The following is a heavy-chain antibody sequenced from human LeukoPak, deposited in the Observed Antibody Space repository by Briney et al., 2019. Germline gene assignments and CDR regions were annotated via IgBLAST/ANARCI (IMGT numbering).Heavy chain of an antibody. CDR3: ARKPRAGDYYYGMDV. D-gene: IGHD3-10*01. J-gene: IGHJ6*02. V-gene: IGHV1-18*01. Sequence: KLQGRVTMTTDTSTSTAYMELRSLRSDDTAVYYCARKPRAGDYYYGMDVWGQGTTVTVSS.